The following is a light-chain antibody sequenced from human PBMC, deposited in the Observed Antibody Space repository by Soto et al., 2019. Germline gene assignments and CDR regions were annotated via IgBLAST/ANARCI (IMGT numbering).Light chain of an antibody. CDR2: DAS. J-gene: IGKJ5*01. CDR1: QSVGTH. V-gene: IGKV3-11*01. CDR3: QQRSI. Sequence: EVVLTQSPATLSSSPGERATLSCRASQSVGTHLGWYQQKPGQPPRLLISDASNRATDIPARFSGSGSETDFTLTISSLEPEDFAVYYCQQRSIFGQGTRLEIK.